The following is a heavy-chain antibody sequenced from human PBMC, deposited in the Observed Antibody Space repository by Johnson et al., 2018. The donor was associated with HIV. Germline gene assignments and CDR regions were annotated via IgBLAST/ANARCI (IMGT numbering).Heavy chain of an antibody. Sequence: VQLVESGGGLIQPGGSLRLSCAASGFTVSSNYMSWVRQAPGKGLEWVANIKEDGSEKYYVDSVKGRLTISRDNAKNSLYLQMNGLRVEDTALYYCARGRPWGWELRRDAFDVWGQGTMVTVSS. CDR2: IKEDGSEK. D-gene: IGHD4-23*01. CDR3: ARGRPWGWELRRDAFDV. J-gene: IGHJ3*01. CDR1: GFTVSSNY. V-gene: IGHV3-7*03.